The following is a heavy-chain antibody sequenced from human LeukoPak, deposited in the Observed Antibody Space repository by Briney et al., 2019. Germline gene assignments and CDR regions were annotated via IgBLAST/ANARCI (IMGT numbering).Heavy chain of an antibody. CDR3: ARSVVAATPYFDY. J-gene: IGHJ4*02. CDR1: GGSISSSNW. D-gene: IGHD2-15*01. Sequence: SETLSLTCAVSGGSISSSNWWSWVRQPPGKGLEWIGEIYHSGSTNYNPFLKSRVTISVDKSKNQFSLKLSSVTAADTAVYYCARSVVAATPYFDYWGQGTLVTVSS. CDR2: IYHSGST. V-gene: IGHV4-4*02.